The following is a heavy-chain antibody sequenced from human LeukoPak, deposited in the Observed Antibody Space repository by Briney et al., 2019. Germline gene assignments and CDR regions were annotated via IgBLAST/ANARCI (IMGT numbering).Heavy chain of an antibody. D-gene: IGHD2-15*01. J-gene: IGHJ2*01. CDR1: GFTFSSYA. V-gene: IGHV3-30-3*01. CDR3: ASAAIGYCSGGSCHGLDL. Sequence: GRSLRLSCAASGFTFSSYAMHWVRQAPGKGLEWVAVISYDGSNKFYADSVKGRFTISRDNSKNTLYLQMNSLRAEDTAVYYCASAAIGYCSGGSCHGLDLWGRGTLVTVSS. CDR2: ISYDGSNK.